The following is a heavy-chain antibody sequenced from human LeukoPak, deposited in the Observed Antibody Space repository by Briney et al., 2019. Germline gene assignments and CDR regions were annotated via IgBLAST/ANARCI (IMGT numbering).Heavy chain of an antibody. Sequence: PGGALRLSCAASGFTFSSYAMHWVRQAPGKGLEWVAVISYDGSNKYYADSVKGRFTISRDNSKNTLYLQMNSLRAEDTAVSYCAKDPRPMVFWVYYFDYWGQGTLVTVPS. CDR2: ISYDGSNK. CDR1: GFTFSSYA. D-gene: IGHD3-9*01. V-gene: IGHV3-30-3*01. J-gene: IGHJ4*02. CDR3: AKDPRPMVFWVYYFDY.